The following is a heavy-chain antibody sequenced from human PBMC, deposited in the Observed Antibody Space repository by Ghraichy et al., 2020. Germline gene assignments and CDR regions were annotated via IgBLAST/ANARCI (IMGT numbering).Heavy chain of an antibody. D-gene: IGHD3-10*01. CDR3: ARGRFGRATPKYYYYYGMDL. V-gene: IGHV3-7*01. CDR2: IKQDGSEK. J-gene: IGHJ6*02. CDR1: GFTFSSYW. Sequence: GGSLRLSCAASGFTFSSYWMSWVRQAPGKGLEWVANIKQDGSEKYYVDSVKGRFTISRDNAKNSLYLQMNSLRAEDTAVYYCARGRFGRATPKYYYYYGMDLWGQGAPGTVSS.